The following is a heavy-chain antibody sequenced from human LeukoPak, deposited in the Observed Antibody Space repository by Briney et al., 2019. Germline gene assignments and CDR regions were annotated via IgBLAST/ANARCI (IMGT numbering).Heavy chain of an antibody. CDR2: ISSISSTI. CDR3: ARDGASYSNYEGNFDY. D-gene: IGHD4-11*01. CDR1: GFTFSSYT. V-gene: IGHV3-48*01. J-gene: IGHJ4*02. Sequence: GGSLRLSCAAPGFTFSSYTMNWVRQAPGKGLEWVSYISSISSTIHYSDSVKGRFTISRDNAKNSLYLQMNSLRAEDTAVYYCARDGASYSNYEGNFDYWGQGTLVTVSS.